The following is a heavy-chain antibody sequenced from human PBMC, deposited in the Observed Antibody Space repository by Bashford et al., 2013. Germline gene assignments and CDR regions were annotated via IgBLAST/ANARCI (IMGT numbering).Heavy chain of an antibody. V-gene: IGHV1-46*01. J-gene: IGHJ6*02. CDR3: AKHSYSVAGMDV. D-gene: IGHD2-15*01. Sequence: WVRQAPGHGLEWVGMVNPGGGSTSYAPKFQGRVTMTTDTSTSTVYMDLSGLRSEDTAVYYCAKHSYSVAGMDVWGQGTTVTVSS. CDR2: VNPGGGST.